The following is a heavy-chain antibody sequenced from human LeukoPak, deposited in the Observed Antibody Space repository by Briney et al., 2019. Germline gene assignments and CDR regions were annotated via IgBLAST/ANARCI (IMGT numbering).Heavy chain of an antibody. J-gene: IGHJ4*02. D-gene: IGHD3-22*01. Sequence: ASVKVSCKASGYTFTGYYMHWVRQAPGQGLEWMGWINPNSGGTNYAQKFQGRVTMTRDTSISTAYMELSRLTSDDTAVYYCAREGGGGYYDSSGFFDYWGQGTLVTVSS. V-gene: IGHV1-2*02. CDR3: AREGGGGYYDSSGFFDY. CDR2: INPNSGGT. CDR1: GYTFTGYY.